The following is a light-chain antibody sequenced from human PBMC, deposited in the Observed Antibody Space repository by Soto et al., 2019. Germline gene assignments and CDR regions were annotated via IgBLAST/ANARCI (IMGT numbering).Light chain of an antibody. Sequence: EIVLTQSPGTLSLSPGERVTLSCRASQSVASIYLAWYQQKPGQAPRLLIYGTSSRATGIPDRFSGSGSGTDFNLTISRLEPEDFAMYYCQQYGNSPRYSFGQGTRLEIK. V-gene: IGKV3-20*01. CDR2: GTS. CDR3: QQYGNSPRYS. J-gene: IGKJ2*03. CDR1: QSVASIY.